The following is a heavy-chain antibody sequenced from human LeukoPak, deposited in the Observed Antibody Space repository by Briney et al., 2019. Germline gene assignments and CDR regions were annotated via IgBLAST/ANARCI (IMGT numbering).Heavy chain of an antibody. J-gene: IGHJ5*02. D-gene: IGHD3-10*01. CDR2: ISRASNTI. Sequence: PGESLRLSCAASGFTFSSYSMNWVRQAPGKGLEWVSYISRASNTIYYADSVKGRFTISRDNAKNSLYLQMNSLRAEDTAMYYCARDGWFGDYNWFDPWGQGTLVTVSS. CDR1: GFTFSSYS. V-gene: IGHV3-48*01. CDR3: ARDGWFGDYNWFDP.